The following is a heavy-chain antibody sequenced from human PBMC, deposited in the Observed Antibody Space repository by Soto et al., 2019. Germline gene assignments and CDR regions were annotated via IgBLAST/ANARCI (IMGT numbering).Heavy chain of an antibody. Sequence: ASVKVSCKASGYTFTYRYLHWVRQAPGQALEWMGWITPFNGNTNYAQKFQDRVTITRDRSMSTAYMELSSLRSEDTAMYYCARSGIAAAVEWFDPWGQGTLVTVSS. J-gene: IGHJ5*02. CDR3: ARSGIAAAVEWFDP. D-gene: IGHD6-13*01. V-gene: IGHV1-45*02. CDR2: ITPFNGNT. CDR1: GYTFTYRY.